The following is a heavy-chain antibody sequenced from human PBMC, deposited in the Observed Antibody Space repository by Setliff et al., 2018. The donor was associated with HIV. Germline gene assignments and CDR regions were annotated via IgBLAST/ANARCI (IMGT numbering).Heavy chain of an antibody. Sequence: GGSLRLSCAASGFTFSSYEMNWVRQAPGKGLEWVSYISSGGNTIYYTDSVKGRFTISRDNAKNSLYLQMNSLRAEDTAVYYCAKDRRYYYGSGSYAAETWGQGTLVTVSS. V-gene: IGHV3-48*03. CDR3: AKDRRYYYGSGSYAAET. CDR1: GFTFSSYE. J-gene: IGHJ5*02. D-gene: IGHD3-10*01. CDR2: ISSGGNTI.